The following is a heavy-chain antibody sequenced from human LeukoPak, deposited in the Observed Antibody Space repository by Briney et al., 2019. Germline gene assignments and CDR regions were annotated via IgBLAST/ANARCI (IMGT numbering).Heavy chain of an antibody. Sequence: PGGSLRLSCAVSGLTFSDYRMIWVRQAPGKGLEWVSLIGSSGGSTYYADSVKGRFTISRDNSNHTLSLQMNSLRVEDTAIYYCVKDIQLTTWGLGTMVTVSS. CDR2: IGSSGGST. CDR3: VKDIQLTT. V-gene: IGHV3-23*01. J-gene: IGHJ3*01. CDR1: GLTFSDYR. D-gene: IGHD5-24*01.